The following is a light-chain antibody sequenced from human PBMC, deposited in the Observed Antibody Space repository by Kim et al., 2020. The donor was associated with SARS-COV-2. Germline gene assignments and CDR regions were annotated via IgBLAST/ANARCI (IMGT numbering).Light chain of an antibody. J-gene: IGLJ1*01. CDR3: AAWDDSLNDYV. V-gene: IGLV1-44*01. CDR2: SNN. CDR1: SSNIGSNT. Sequence: GRGAPSARSGSSSNIGSNTVNWYQQPTRTAPKLLNYSNNQRPSGVPDRFSGSKSGTSASLAISGLQSEDGADYYCAAWDDSLNDYVFGTGTKVTVL.